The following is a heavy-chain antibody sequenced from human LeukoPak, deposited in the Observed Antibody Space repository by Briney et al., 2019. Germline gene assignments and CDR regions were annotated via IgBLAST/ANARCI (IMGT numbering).Heavy chain of an antibody. J-gene: IGHJ3*02. V-gene: IGHV4-61*02. CDR1: GGSISSGSYY. D-gene: IGHD6-13*01. Sequence: SETLSLTCTVSGGSISSGSYYWSWIRQPAGKGLEWIGRIYTSGSTNYNPSLKSRVTISVDTSKNQFSLKLSSVTAADTAVYYCARGYIRYSSSWYTKDDAFDTWGQGTMVTVSS. CDR3: ARGYIRYSSSWYTKDDAFDT. CDR2: IYTSGST.